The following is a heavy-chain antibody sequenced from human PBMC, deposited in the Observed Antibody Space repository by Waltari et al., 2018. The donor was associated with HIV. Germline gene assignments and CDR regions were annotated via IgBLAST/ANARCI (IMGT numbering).Heavy chain of an antibody. J-gene: IGHJ4*02. Sequence: QVHLVQSGADLRKPGASVTVSSKASGYNFTNYGITWVRQAPGRGLEWMGWISGYNGYTKYAQKVRGRVTMTTDTSTSTAYLEMESLRLAATAVDYGERDHYYGSSGYYSDYWGQGPLVTVSS. CDR1: GYNFTNYG. D-gene: IGHD3-22*01. CDR3: ERDHYYGSSGYYSDY. V-gene: IGHV1-18*01. CDR2: ISGYNGYT.